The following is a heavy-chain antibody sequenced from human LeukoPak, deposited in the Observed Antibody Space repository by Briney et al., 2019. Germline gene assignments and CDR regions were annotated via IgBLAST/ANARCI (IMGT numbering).Heavy chain of an antibody. CDR3: LRDWDY. J-gene: IGHJ4*02. Sequence: GGSLRLSCAVSGFDFNTYSMNWVRQAPGKGLEWVANIKPDGSEKYYVDSVKGRFTISRDNAKNSLYLQLNSLRAEDTAVYWCLRDWDYWGQGTLVTVSS. CDR1: GFDFNTYS. CDR2: IKPDGSEK. V-gene: IGHV3-7*01.